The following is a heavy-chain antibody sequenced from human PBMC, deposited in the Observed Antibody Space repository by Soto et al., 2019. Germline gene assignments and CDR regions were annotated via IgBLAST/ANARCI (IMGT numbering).Heavy chain of an antibody. Sequence: GESLKISCQGSGYSFPTSSIGWVRQMPGKGLEWMGVIYPQDSDTRYSPSFEGQVTFSADTSLSTAYLQWNSLKASDTATYYCARQRAWNDAFDFWGQGTLVTVS. V-gene: IGHV5-51*01. CDR1: GYSFPTSS. D-gene: IGHD1-1*01. CDR2: IYPQDSDT. J-gene: IGHJ4*02. CDR3: ARQRAWNDAFDF.